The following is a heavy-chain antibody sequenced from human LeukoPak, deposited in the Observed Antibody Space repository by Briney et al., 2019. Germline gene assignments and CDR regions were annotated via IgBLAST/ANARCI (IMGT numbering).Heavy chain of an antibody. V-gene: IGHV1-2*02. J-gene: IGHJ3*02. Sequence: ASVKVSCNASGYTFTSYYMHWVRQAPGQGLEWMGWINPNSGGTNYAQKFQGRVTMTRDTSISTAYMELSRLRSDDTAVYYCAREGGSATVTTRAAFDIWGQGTMVTVSS. D-gene: IGHD4-17*01. CDR1: GYTFTSYY. CDR2: INPNSGGT. CDR3: AREGGSATVTTRAAFDI.